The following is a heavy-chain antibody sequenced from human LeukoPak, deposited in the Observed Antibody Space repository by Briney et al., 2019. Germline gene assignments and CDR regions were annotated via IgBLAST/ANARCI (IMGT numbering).Heavy chain of an antibody. V-gene: IGHV3-21*01. Sequence: GGSLRLSCAASGFTFSSYNMNWVRQAPGRGLEWVSSISRTGSYIYYADSVKGRFTISRDNAQNSLYLQMNSLRVEDTAVYYCARVLETDCRGGSCYSGLDYWGQGTLVTVSS. CDR1: GFTFSSYN. D-gene: IGHD2-15*01. J-gene: IGHJ4*02. CDR3: ARVLETDCRGGSCYSGLDY. CDR2: ISRTGSYI.